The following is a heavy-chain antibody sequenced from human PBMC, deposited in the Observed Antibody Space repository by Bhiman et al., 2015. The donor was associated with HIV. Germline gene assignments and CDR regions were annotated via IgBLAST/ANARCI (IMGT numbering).Heavy chain of an antibody. D-gene: IGHD6-19*01. CDR2: IRYDGSNK. Sequence: QVQLVESGGGVVQPGGSLRLSCAASGFTFSSYGMHWVRQAPGKGLEWVAFIRYDGSNKYYADSVKGRFTISRDNSKNTLYLQMNSLRAEDTAVYYCAKDSSGYHFDYWGQGTLVTVSS. CDR1: GFTFSSYG. CDR3: AKDSSGYHFDY. V-gene: IGHV3-30*02. J-gene: IGHJ4*02.